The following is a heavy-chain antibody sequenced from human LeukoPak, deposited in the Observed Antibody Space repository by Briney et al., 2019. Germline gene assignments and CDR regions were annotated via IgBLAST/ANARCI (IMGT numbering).Heavy chain of an antibody. Sequence: SETLSLTCAVYGGSFSGYYWSWIRQPPGKGLEWIGEINHSGSTNYNPSLKSRVTISVDTSKNQFYLKLSSVTAADTAVYYCARHYYDSSGYYPENFQHWGQGTLVTVSS. J-gene: IGHJ1*01. CDR3: ARHYYDSSGYYPENFQH. D-gene: IGHD3-22*01. CDR2: INHSGST. CDR1: GGSFSGYY. V-gene: IGHV4-34*01.